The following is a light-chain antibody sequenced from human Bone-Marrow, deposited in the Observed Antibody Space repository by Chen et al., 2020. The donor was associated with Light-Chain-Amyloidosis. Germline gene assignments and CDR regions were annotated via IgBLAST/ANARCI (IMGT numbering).Light chain of an antibody. V-gene: IGLV3-21*02. CDR3: QVWDRSSDRPM. Sequence: SYVLTQPSSVSVAPGQMATIACGGNNIGSTSVHWYQQTPGQAPLLVVYDDSDRPSGIPERLSGSNSGKTATLTISRVEAGDEADYYCQVWDRSSDRPMFGGGTKLTVL. CDR2: DDS. CDR1: NIGSTS. J-gene: IGLJ3*02.